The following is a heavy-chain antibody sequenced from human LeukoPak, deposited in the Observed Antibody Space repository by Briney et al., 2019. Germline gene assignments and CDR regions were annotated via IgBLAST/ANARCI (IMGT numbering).Heavy chain of an antibody. CDR3: VRDTFSPDAFDI. CDR1: GFTFRRYS. V-gene: IGHV3-21*01. D-gene: IGHD3-16*01. J-gene: IGHJ3*02. Sequence: GGSLRLSCAASGFTFRRYSMNCVRQAPGKGLEWVSSISTSSSYIYSADSVKGRFTISRDNAKNSLYLQMNSLRAEDTAAYYCVRDTFSPDAFDIWGQGTMVTVSS. CDR2: ISTSSSYI.